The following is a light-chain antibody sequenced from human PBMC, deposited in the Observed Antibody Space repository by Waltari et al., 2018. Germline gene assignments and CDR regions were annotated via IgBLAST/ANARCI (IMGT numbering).Light chain of an antibody. CDR1: QDISNY. CDR2: DAS. CDR3: QQYDNLALT. Sequence: IHMTQSPSSLSASVGDRVTITCQASQDISNYLNWYQHKPGKDPKLLIYDASNLETGGPSRFSGSGSGTEFTFTISSLQPEDIATYYCQQYDNLALTFGGGTKVEIK. J-gene: IGKJ4*01. V-gene: IGKV1-33*01.